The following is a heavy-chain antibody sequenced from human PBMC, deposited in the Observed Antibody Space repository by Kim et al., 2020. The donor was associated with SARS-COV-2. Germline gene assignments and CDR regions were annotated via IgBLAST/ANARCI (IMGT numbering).Heavy chain of an antibody. Sequence: SETLSLTCSVSGGSISGSSHYCGWVRQPPGKGLEWIGSIYYTGTTFYNSSLEGRITISVDTSNNQFSLRLSSVTAADAVVYYCTRRGPYYAMGVWGQGTMVTVSS. J-gene: IGHJ6*02. D-gene: IGHD3-16*01. V-gene: IGHV4-39*01. CDR3: TRRGPYYAMGV. CDR1: GGSISGSSHY. CDR2: IYYTGTT.